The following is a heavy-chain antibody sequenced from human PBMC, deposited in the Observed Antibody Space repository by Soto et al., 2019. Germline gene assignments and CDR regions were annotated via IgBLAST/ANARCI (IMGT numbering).Heavy chain of an antibody. D-gene: IGHD6-13*01. CDR2: IVPIYRTA. CDR1: GGTFSSYR. CDR3: ARDSGAKLSSS. V-gene: IGHV1-69*01. J-gene: IGHJ4*02. Sequence: QVRLVQSGAEVREPGSSVKVSCKASGGTFSSYRFNWVRQARGQGLEWLGGIVPIYRTADYAQKFQGRVTITADESTCTVYLELSSLKSQDTALYYCARDSGAKLSSSWGQGTLVTVSS.